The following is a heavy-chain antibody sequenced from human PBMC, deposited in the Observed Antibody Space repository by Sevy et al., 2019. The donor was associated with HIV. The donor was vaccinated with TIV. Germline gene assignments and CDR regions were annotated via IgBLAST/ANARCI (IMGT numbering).Heavy chain of an antibody. CDR3: AAAAGTDILGYYFGS. D-gene: IGHD6-25*01. J-gene: IGHJ4*02. CDR1: GDSIISIHW. CDR2: MYHRGTT. V-gene: IGHV4-4*02. Sequence: SETLSLTCTVSGDSIISIHWWSWFRQTPGKGLEWIGDMYHRGTTNYNPSLKTRVIISVDKSKNQFFLKLTSVTAADTAVYYCAAAAGTDILGYYFGSWGQGSSVTVSS.